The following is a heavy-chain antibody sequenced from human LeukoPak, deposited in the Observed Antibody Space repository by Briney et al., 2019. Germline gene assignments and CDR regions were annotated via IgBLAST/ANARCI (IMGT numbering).Heavy chain of an antibody. CDR2: ISSSGSTI. J-gene: IGHJ4*02. D-gene: IGHD2-15*01. Sequence: GGSLRLSCAASGFTFSNAWMSWVRQAPGKGLEWVSYISSSGSTIYYADSVKGRFTISRDNAKNSLYLQMNSLRAEDTAVYYCATGVVAATYYFDYWGQGTLVTVSS. CDR3: ATGVVAATYYFDY. CDR1: GFTFSNAW. V-gene: IGHV3-11*04.